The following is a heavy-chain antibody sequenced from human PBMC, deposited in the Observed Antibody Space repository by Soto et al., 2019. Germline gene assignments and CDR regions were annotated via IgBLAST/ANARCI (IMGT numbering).Heavy chain of an antibody. J-gene: IGHJ5*02. Sequence: PSETLSLTCTVSGGSISSSSYYWGWIRPPPGKGLEWIGSIYYSGSTYYNPSLKSRVTISVDTSKNQFSLKLSSVTAADTAVYYCARHGRLDTFYDKDLPNWFDPWGQGTLVTVSS. D-gene: IGHD3-22*01. CDR1: GGSISSSSYY. CDR2: IYYSGST. V-gene: IGHV4-39*01. CDR3: ARHGRLDTFYDKDLPNWFDP.